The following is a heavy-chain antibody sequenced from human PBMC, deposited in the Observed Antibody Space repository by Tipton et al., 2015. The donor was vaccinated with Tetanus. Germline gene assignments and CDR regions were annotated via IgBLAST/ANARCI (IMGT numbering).Heavy chain of an antibody. D-gene: IGHD3/OR15-3a*01. CDR3: ARGRGLGPHEYFEH. Sequence: QLVQSGAEVKKPGASVKVSCKASGYTFTHYGVNWVRQAPGQGLEWMGWISPFNENVNYAEKFQGRLTMTTDRSTATVYMDWRSRRSDDTAVYYCARGRGLGPHEYFEHWGQGTLVTVSS. CDR1: GYTFTHYG. V-gene: IGHV1-18*01. J-gene: IGHJ5*02. CDR2: ISPFNENV.